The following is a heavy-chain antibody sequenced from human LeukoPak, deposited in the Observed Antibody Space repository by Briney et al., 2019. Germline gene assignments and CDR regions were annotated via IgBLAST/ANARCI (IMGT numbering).Heavy chain of an antibody. Sequence: PGGSLRLSCAASGFTFSSYSMNWVRQAPGKGLEWVSSISSSSSYIYYADSVKGRFTISRDNAKNSLYLQMISLRAEDTAVYYCARAVEGPSAFDIWGQGTMVTVSS. J-gene: IGHJ3*02. CDR1: GFTFSSYS. CDR2: ISSSSSYI. V-gene: IGHV3-21*01. CDR3: ARAVEGPSAFDI.